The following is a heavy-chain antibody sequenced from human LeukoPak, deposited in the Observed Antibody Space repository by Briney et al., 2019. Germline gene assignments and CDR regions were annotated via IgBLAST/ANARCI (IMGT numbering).Heavy chain of an antibody. D-gene: IGHD6-25*01. V-gene: IGHV4-39*07. CDR1: GGSIRSSNSF. Sequence: SETLSLTCSVSGGSIRSSNSFWGWIRQPPGERLEWIATINYNGNTYYNPSLQSRVTIPVDTSTNQFSLKLNSVIAADTAVYYCARATAAPSSYFFDHWGQGTLVTVSS. CDR2: INYNGNT. CDR3: ARATAAPSSYFFDH. J-gene: IGHJ4*02.